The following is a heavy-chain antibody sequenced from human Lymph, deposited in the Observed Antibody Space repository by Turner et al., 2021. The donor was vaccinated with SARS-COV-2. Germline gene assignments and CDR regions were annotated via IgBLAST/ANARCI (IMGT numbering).Heavy chain of an antibody. V-gene: IGHV3-53*04. Sequence: EVQLVESGGGLVQPGGSLRLSCAASWITVSRNYMSWVRQAPGKGRECVSGIYSGGSVYYADSVKSRFTISRHNSKTTRYLQMNRLRAEDTAVYYCARDLDTAGGMDVWGQGTTVTVSS. J-gene: IGHJ6*02. CDR2: IYSGGSV. D-gene: IGHD5-18*01. CDR3: ARDLDTAGGMDV. CDR1: WITVSRNY.